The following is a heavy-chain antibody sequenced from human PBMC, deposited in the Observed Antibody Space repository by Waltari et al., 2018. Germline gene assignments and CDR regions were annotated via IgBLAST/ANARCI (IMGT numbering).Heavy chain of an antibody. CDR2: IIPIFATV. CDR1: GHHLPNYA. D-gene: IGHD6-13*01. J-gene: IGHJ6*02. Sequence: QVQLVPSGAEVKKAGSSVMISCKVSGHHLPNYALHWVRQAPGQGLEWVGRIIPIFATVNFAQKFQDRVTITAATSTSTAYMEVSSLRSDDTAMYYCAVTLSAAPFYGLDVWGQGTTVTVFS. CDR3: AVTLSAAPFYGLDV. V-gene: IGHV1-69*08.